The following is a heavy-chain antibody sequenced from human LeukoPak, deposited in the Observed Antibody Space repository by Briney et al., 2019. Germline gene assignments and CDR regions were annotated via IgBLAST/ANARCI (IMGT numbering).Heavy chain of an antibody. Sequence: ASVKVSCKASGYPFSVYYIHWLRQAPGQGLEWMGWVVPNTGGTNYAQNFHDRVTMTRDTSISTAYMELSRLRSDDTAVYYCARDPGYYDSSGYSPYAFDIWGQGTMVAVSS. CDR1: GYPFSVYY. CDR2: VVPNTGGT. V-gene: IGHV1-2*02. J-gene: IGHJ3*02. D-gene: IGHD3-22*01. CDR3: ARDPGYYDSSGYSPYAFDI.